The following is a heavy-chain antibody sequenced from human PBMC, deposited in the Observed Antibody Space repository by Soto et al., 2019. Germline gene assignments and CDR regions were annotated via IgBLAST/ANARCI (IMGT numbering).Heavy chain of an antibody. D-gene: IGHD3-22*01. CDR3: AGGCGYDSHDYYYAS. V-gene: IGHV1-69*01. Sequence: QVQLVQSGAEVRNPGSSVKVSCKASGGTFSRHAISWVRQAPGQGLEWMGGIIPMFGTANHAQKFQGRVKIIADEAKSKVYREWSSVRSEDTAMYYWAGGCGYDSHDYYYASWGQGTLVIVSS. CDR1: GGTFSRHA. J-gene: IGHJ5*02. CDR2: IIPMFGTA.